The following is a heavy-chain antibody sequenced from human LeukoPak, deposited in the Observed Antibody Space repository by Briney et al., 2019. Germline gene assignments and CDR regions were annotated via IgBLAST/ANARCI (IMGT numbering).Heavy chain of an antibody. Sequence: GESLRISCKGSGYSFTSYWIGWVRQMPGKGLEWMGIIYPGDSDTRYSPSFQGQVTISADKSISTAYLQWSSLKASDTAMYYCARPYYYDSSGYYSFDAFDIWGQGTMVTVSS. J-gene: IGHJ3*02. V-gene: IGHV5-51*01. D-gene: IGHD3-22*01. CDR1: GYSFTSYW. CDR2: IYPGDSDT. CDR3: ARPYYYDSSGYYSFDAFDI.